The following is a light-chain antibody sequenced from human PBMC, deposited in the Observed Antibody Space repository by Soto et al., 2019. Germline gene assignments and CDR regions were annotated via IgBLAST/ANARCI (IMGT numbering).Light chain of an antibody. Sequence: QSALTQPASVSGSPGQSITIYCNGTSSDVGGYNYVSWYQQHPGKAPKLMIYEVSNRPSGFSNRFSGSKSGNTASLTISGLQAEDEADYYSSSYPSSSTRVFGTGTKLTVL. CDR1: SSDVGGYNY. CDR3: SSYPSSSTRV. J-gene: IGLJ1*01. CDR2: EVS. V-gene: IGLV2-14*01.